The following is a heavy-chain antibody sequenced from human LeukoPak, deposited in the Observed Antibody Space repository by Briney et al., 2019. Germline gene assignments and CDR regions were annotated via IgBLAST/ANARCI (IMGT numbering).Heavy chain of an antibody. CDR3: ARAPGDYVWGSPEYYFDY. Sequence: ASVKVSCKASGYTFTSYGISWVRQAPGQGLEWMGWISAYNGNTNYAQKLQGRVTMTTDTSTSTAYMELRSLRSDDTAVYYCARAPGDYVWGSPEYYFDYWGQGTLVTVSS. J-gene: IGHJ4*02. V-gene: IGHV1-18*01. D-gene: IGHD3-16*01. CDR2: ISAYNGNT. CDR1: GYTFTSYG.